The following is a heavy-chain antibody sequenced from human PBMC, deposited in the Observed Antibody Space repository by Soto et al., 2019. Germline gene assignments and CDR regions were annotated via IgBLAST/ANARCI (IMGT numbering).Heavy chain of an antibody. CDR1: GYTFTSYY. Sequence: ASVKVSCKASGYTFTSYYMHWVRQAPGQGLEWMGIINPSGGSTSYAQKFQGRVTMTRDTSTSTVYMELSSLRSEDTAVYYCARDPWVATRSGRFDYWGQGTLVTV. CDR2: INPSGGST. V-gene: IGHV1-46*01. D-gene: IGHD2-15*01. J-gene: IGHJ4*02. CDR3: ARDPWVATRSGRFDY.